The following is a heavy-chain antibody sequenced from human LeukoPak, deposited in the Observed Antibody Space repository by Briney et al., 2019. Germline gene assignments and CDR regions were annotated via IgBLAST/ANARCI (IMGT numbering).Heavy chain of an antibody. D-gene: IGHD3-10*01. J-gene: IGHJ4*02. CDR2: ISGGSSAI. Sequence: PGGSLRLSCAASGFTFSNYAMSWVRQVPGKGLEWVSAISGGSSAIYYADSVKGRFTISRDNSKNTLYLQMNSLRAEDTAVYYCAKEGRLTQDLRQPFDYWGQGTLVTVSS. V-gene: IGHV3-23*01. CDR1: GFTFSNYA. CDR3: AKEGRLTQDLRQPFDY.